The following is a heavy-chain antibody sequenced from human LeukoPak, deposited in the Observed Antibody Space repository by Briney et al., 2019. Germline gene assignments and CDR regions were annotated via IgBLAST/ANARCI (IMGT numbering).Heavy chain of an antibody. V-gene: IGHV3-30*02. J-gene: IGHJ4*02. Sequence: GGSLRLSCAASGFTFSSYGMHWVRQAPGKGLEGVAFIRYDGSNKYYADSVKGRFTISRDNSKNTLYLQMNSLRAEDTAVYYCAKELLTGFGEFSLDYWGQGTLVTVSS. CDR1: GFTFSSYG. CDR3: AKELLTGFGEFSLDY. D-gene: IGHD3-10*01. CDR2: IRYDGSNK.